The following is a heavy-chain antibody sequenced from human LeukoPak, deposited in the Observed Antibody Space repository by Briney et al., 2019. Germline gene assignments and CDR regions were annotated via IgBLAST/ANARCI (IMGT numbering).Heavy chain of an antibody. CDR2: IYYSGST. CDR1: GGSISSSSYY. D-gene: IGHD3-3*01. Sequence: SETLSLTCTVSGGSISSSSYYWGWLRQPPGKGLEWIGSIYYSGSTYYNPSLKSRVTISVDTSKNQFSLKLSSVTAADTAVYYCARVTTIFGVVNVYFDYWGQGTLVTVSS. J-gene: IGHJ4*02. V-gene: IGHV4-39*07. CDR3: ARVTTIFGVVNVYFDY.